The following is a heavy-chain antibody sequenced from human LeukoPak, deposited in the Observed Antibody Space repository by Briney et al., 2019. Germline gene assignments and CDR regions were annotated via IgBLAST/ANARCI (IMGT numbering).Heavy chain of an antibody. CDR2: ISYDGSNT. V-gene: IGHV3-30-3*01. Sequence: GGSLRLSCVASGFTFNTYAIHWXRQAPGKGLEWVAVISYDGSNTYYEDSVKGRFTISRXNSKNTLYLQMNSLRAEDMAVYYCAREEWYYFDYWGQGTLVTVSS. J-gene: IGHJ4*02. CDR1: GFTFNTYA. D-gene: IGHD3-3*01. CDR3: AREEWYYFDY.